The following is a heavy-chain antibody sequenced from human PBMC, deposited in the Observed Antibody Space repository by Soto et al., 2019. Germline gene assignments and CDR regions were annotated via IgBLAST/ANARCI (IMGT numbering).Heavy chain of an antibody. D-gene: IGHD3-10*01. Sequence: EVQLVESGGGLVQPGGSLRLSCAASGFTFSSYWMSWVRQAPGKGLEWVANIKEDGSERYYVDSVKGRFTISRDTAKNSLDLQMNSLRAEDTAVYYCARATGADKEDYWGQGTLVTVSS. CDR3: ARATGADKEDY. J-gene: IGHJ4*02. CDR1: GFTFSSYW. CDR2: IKEDGSER. V-gene: IGHV3-7*04.